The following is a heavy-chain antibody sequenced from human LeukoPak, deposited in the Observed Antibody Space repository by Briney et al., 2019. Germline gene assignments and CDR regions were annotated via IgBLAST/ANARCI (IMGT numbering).Heavy chain of an antibody. V-gene: IGHV4-59*01. D-gene: IGHD6-19*01. J-gene: IGHJ4*02. CDR3: ARDLERAVAGTEEDY. Sequence: SETLSLTCTVSGGSISSYYWSWIRQPPGKGLEWIGYIYYSGSTNYNPSLKSRVTISVDTSKNQFSLKLSSVTAADTAVYYCARDLERAVAGTEEDYWGQGTLVTVSS. CDR1: GGSISSYY. CDR2: IYYSGST.